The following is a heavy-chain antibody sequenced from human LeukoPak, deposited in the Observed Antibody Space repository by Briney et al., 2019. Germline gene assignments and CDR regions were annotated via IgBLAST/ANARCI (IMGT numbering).Heavy chain of an antibody. CDR2: IYYSGST. Sequence: SETLSLTCTVSGGSISSYYWSWIRQPPGKGLEWIGYIYYSGSTNYNPSLTSRVTISLDTSKNHFSLKLSSVTAADTAVYYCARRRGDFWSDYYAFDYWGQGTLVTISS. CDR3: ARRRGDFWSDYYAFDY. V-gene: IGHV4-59*08. D-gene: IGHD3-3*01. CDR1: GGSISSYY. J-gene: IGHJ4*02.